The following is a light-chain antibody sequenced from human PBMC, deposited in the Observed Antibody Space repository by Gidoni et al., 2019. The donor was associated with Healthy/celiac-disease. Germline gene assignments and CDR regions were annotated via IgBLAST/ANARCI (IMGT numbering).Light chain of an antibody. Sequence: DIQMTQSPSSLSASVGDRVNITCQASQDISNYLNWYQQKPGKAPKLLIYDASNLETGVPSRFSGSGSGTDFTFTISSLQPEDIATYYCQQYDNLRPTFGPXTKVDIK. CDR2: DAS. V-gene: IGKV1-33*01. CDR3: QQYDNLRPT. J-gene: IGKJ3*01. CDR1: QDISNY.